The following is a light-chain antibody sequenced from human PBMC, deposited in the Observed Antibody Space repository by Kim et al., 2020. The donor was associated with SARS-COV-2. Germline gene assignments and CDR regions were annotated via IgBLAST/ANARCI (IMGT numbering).Light chain of an antibody. J-gene: IGKJ1*01. CDR1: QSVSSN. CDR3: QQYNNWWT. Sequence: SVSPGERATLSCRARQSVSSNLAWYQQKPGQAPRLLIYGASTRAADVPARFSGSGSGTEFTLTISSLQSEDFAVYFCQQYNNWWTFGQGTKVDIK. V-gene: IGKV3-15*01. CDR2: GAS.